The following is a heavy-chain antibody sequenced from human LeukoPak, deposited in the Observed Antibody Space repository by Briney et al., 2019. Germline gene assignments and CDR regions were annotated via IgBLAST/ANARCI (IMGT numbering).Heavy chain of an antibody. CDR2: ISGSGDNT. J-gene: IGHJ4*02. CDR3: AKGSYYDSSGSFYFDY. Sequence: PGGSMILSCAASVFDFSSYPMCWVRHAPWKGREWVLDISGSGDNTYYADSVKGRFTISRDNSKNTLYVQVNSLGTEDTAAYYCAKGSYYDSSGSFYFDYWGQGTLVTVSS. V-gene: IGHV3-23*01. CDR1: VFDFSSYP. D-gene: IGHD3-22*01.